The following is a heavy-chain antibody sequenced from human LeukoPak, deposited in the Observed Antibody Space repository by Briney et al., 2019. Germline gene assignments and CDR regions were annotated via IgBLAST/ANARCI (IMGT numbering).Heavy chain of an antibody. CDR1: GFTVSSNY. Sequence: LRLSCAASGFTVSSNYMSWVRQHPGKGLEWIGYIYYSGSTYYNPSLKSRVTISVDTSKNQFSLKLSSVTAADTAVYYCARGVFDYYDSSGYYYRYFDYWGQGTLVTVSS. CDR3: ARGVFDYYDSSGYYYRYFDY. CDR2: IYYSGST. D-gene: IGHD3-22*01. V-gene: IGHV4-31*02. J-gene: IGHJ4*02.